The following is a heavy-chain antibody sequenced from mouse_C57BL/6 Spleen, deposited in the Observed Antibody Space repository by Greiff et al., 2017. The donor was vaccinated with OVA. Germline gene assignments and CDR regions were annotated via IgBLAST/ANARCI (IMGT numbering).Heavy chain of an antibody. D-gene: IGHD1-1*01. CDR2: IHPNSGST. J-gene: IGHJ1*03. V-gene: IGHV1-64*01. CDR3: ARLDYYGSSYRYFDV. CDR1: GYTFTSSW. Sequence: QVQLQQPGAELVKPGASVTFSCQASGYTFTSSWMHWVKQRPGHGLALIGMIHPNSGSTNYNEKFKSKATLTVDKSSSTAYMQLSSLTSEDSAVYDCARLDYYGSSYRYFDVWGTGTTVTVSS.